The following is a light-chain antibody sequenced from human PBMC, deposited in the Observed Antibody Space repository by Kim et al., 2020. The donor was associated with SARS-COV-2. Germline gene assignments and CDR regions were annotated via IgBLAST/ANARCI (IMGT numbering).Light chain of an antibody. CDR1: SSNIGSNF. J-gene: IGLJ3*02. Sequence: QSVLTQPPSASGTPGQRVTISCSGSSSNIGSNFVYWYQQLPGTAPKLLIFRNEQRPSGVPDRFSGSKSGTSASLAISGLRSEDEAAYYCAAWDDSLSGWVFGGGTQLTVL. V-gene: IGLV1-47*01. CDR2: RNE. CDR3: AAWDDSLSGWV.